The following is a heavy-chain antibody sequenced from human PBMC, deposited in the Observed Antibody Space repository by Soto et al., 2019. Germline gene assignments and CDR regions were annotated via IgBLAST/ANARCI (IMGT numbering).Heavy chain of an antibody. CDR3: ARGLPYYYGMDV. J-gene: IGHJ6*02. V-gene: IGHV3-33*01. Sequence: GGSLILSCASSGFTFSSYVRHWVRQAPGKGLEWVAVIWYDGSNKYYADSVKGRFTISRDNSKNTLYLQMNSLRAEDTAVYYCARGLPYYYGMDVWGQGTTVTVSS. CDR1: GFTFSSYV. CDR2: IWYDGSNK.